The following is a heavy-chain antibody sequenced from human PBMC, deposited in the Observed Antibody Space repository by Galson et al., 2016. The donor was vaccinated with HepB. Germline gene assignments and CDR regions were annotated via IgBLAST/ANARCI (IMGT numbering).Heavy chain of an antibody. CDR2: IYPGDSHV. CDR1: GYYFTSYW. V-gene: IGHV5-51*01. D-gene: IGHD6-13*01. CDR3: ARRWGSSWTPLRNYFGMDV. J-gene: IGHJ6*02. Sequence: LKISCEVSGYYFTSYWIAWVRQLPGKGLELMGIIYPGDSHVRYSPPFQGQVTVSADKSINTAYLQWSSLKASDTAMYYCARRWGSSWTPLRNYFGMDVWGQGTTVTVSS.